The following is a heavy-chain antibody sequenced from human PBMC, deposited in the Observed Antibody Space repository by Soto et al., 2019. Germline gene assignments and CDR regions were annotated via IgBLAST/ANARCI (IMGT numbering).Heavy chain of an antibody. Sequence: QVQLVQSGAEVKKPGSSVKVSCKASGGTFSSCAISWVRQAPGQGLEWMGGIIPIFGTANYAQKFQGRVTITADESTSTAYMELSSLRSEDTAVYYCARSRGVTMVRGVIPPYYYYGMDVWGQGTTVTVSS. V-gene: IGHV1-69*01. J-gene: IGHJ6*02. CDR3: ARSRGVTMVRGVIPPYYYYGMDV. D-gene: IGHD3-10*01. CDR2: IIPIFGTA. CDR1: GGTFSSCA.